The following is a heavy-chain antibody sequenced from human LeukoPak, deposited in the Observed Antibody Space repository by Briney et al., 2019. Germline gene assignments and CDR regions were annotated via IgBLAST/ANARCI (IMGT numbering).Heavy chain of an antibody. J-gene: IGHJ4*02. CDR1: GFTFSSYE. CDR3: ASESGYSGYDSGVVDY. CDR2: ISSSGSTI. D-gene: IGHD5-12*01. Sequence: GGSLRLSCAASGFTFSSYEMNWVRQAPGKGLEWVSYISSSGSTIYYADSVKGRFTISRDNAKNSLYLQMNSLRSEDTAVYYCASESGYSGYDSGVVDYWGQGTLVTVSS. V-gene: IGHV3-48*03.